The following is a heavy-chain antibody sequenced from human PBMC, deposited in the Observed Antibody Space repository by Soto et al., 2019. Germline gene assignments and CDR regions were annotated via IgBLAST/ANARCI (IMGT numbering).Heavy chain of an antibody. V-gene: IGHV5-51*01. Sequence: GESLKISCKGSGYSFTSYWIGWVRQMPGKGLEWMGIIYPGDSDTRYSPSFQGQVTISADKSISTAYLQWSSLKASDTAMYYCARHFNTNYYYYYGMDVWGHGTTVTVSS. J-gene: IGHJ6*02. CDR3: ARHFNTNYYYYYGMDV. CDR2: IYPGDSDT. D-gene: IGHD1-1*01. CDR1: GYSFTSYW.